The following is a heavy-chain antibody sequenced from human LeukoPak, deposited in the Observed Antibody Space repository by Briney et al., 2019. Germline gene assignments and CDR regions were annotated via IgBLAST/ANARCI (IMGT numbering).Heavy chain of an antibody. D-gene: IGHD3-10*01. V-gene: IGHV1-18*01. Sequence: ASVKVSCKASGYTFTSYGISWVRQAPGQGLEWMGWISAYNGNTNYAQKLQGRVTMTTDTSTSTAYMELRSLRSDDTAVYYCARIRLELYGSGSILVPYFDYWGQGTLVTVSS. CDR1: GYTFTSYG. CDR3: ARIRLELYGSGSILVPYFDY. J-gene: IGHJ4*02. CDR2: ISAYNGNT.